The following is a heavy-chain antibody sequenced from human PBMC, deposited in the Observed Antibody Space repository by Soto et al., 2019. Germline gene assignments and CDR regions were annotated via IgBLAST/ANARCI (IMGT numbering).Heavy chain of an antibody. D-gene: IGHD3-10*01. V-gene: IGHV3-23*01. CDR2: ISGSGGST. CDR1: GFTFSSYA. J-gene: IGHJ4*02. CDR3: AKDRGGVRGVTIIDY. Sequence: GGSLRLSCAASGFTFSSYAMSWVRQAPGKGLEWVSAISGSGGSTYYADSVKGRFTISRDNSKNTLYLQMNSLRAEDTAVYYCAKDRGGVRGVTIIDYWGQGTLVTVSS.